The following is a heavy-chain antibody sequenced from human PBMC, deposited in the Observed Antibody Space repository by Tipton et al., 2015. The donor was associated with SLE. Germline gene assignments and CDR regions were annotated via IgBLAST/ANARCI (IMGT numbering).Heavy chain of an antibody. J-gene: IGHJ3*02. V-gene: IGHV3-23*01. CDR2: IGGSGGST. CDR1: GFTFSNNA. CDR3: AKAGGGGYPADAFDI. D-gene: IGHD3-22*01. Sequence: SLRLSCSASGFTFSNNAMSWVRQAPGKGLEWVSGIGGSGGSTYYADSVKGRFTISRDNSKNTLYLQMNSLRAEDTAVYYCAKAGGGGYPADAFDIWGQGTMVTVSS.